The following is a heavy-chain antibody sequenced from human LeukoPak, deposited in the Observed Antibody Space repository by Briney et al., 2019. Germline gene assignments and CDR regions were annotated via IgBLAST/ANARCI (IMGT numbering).Heavy chain of an antibody. CDR2: INHSGST. CDR3: ARGPRGTAPI. J-gene: IGHJ4*02. D-gene: IGHD1-1*01. CDR1: GGSFSGYY. V-gene: IGHV4-34*01. Sequence: KASETLSLTCAVYGGSFSGYYWSWIRQPPGKGLEWIGEINHSGSTNYNPSLKSRVTISVDTSKNQFSLKLSSVTAADTAVYYCARGPRGTAPIWGQGTLVTVSS.